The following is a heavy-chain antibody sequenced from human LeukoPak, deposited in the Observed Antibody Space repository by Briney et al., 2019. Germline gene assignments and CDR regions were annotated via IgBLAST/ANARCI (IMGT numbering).Heavy chain of an antibody. J-gene: IGHJ3*02. D-gene: IGHD3-22*01. Sequence: SETLSLTCTVSGGSIRTYYWSWIRQPAGKGLEWIGRIYTSGSTNYNPSLKSRVTMSVDTSKNHFSLKLSSVTAADTAIYYCARVGKYYYDRTGAFDIWGQGTMVTVSS. CDR2: IYTSGST. CDR3: ARVGKYYYDRTGAFDI. V-gene: IGHV4-4*07. CDR1: GGSIRTYY.